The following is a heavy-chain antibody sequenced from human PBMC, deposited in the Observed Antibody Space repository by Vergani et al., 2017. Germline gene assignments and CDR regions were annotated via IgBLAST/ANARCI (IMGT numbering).Heavy chain of an antibody. CDR2: IHNIGKT. CDR3: ARSQGDYWYFDL. D-gene: IGHD2-21*01. CDR1: GYSICSGFY. J-gene: IGHJ2*01. Sequence: QVWLEESGPGLVKPSETLSLTCSVSGYSICSGFYWAWIRQSPGGGLQWLKSIHNIGKTYHNPSLKSRVSVSLDTSKNRFSLNLTSVTATDTAVYYCARSQGDYWYFDLWGPGSVVTVSS. V-gene: IGHV4-38-2*01.